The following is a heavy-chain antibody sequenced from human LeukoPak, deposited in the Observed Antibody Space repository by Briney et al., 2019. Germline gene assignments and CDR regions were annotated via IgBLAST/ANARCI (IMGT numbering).Heavy chain of an antibody. CDR3: ARLTFTTRPVDV. CDR2: INHSGST. CDR1: GGSFSGYY. D-gene: IGHD6-6*01. Sequence: PSETLSLTCAVYGGSFSGYYWSWIRQPPGKGLEWIGEINHSGSTNYNPSLTSRVTISVDTSNNQFSLKLSSVTAADTAVYYCARLTFTTRPVDVWGKGTTVTVSS. J-gene: IGHJ6*04. V-gene: IGHV4-34*01.